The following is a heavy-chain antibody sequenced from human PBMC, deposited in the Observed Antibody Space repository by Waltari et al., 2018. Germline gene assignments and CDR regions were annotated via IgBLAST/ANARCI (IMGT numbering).Heavy chain of an antibody. D-gene: IGHD6-19*01. Sequence: EVQLVESGGGLVQPGRSLRLSCAASGFTFDDYAMHWVRQAPGKGLGWVAGISWNSGSIGYADSVKGRFTISRDNAKNSLYLQMNSLRAEDTALYYCAKEKGPAVHYYFDYWGQGTLVTVSS. CDR2: ISWNSGSI. CDR1: GFTFDDYA. CDR3: AKEKGPAVHYYFDY. V-gene: IGHV3-9*01. J-gene: IGHJ4*02.